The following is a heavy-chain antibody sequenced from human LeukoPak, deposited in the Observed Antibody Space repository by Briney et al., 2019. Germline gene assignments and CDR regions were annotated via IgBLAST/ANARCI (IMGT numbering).Heavy chain of an antibody. CDR1: GGSISSYY. CDR3: ARRIGVVNTFDY. D-gene: IGHD3-3*01. Sequence: SETLPLTCTVSGGSISSYYWSWIRQPAGKGLEWIGRIYTSGSTNYNPSLKSRVTISVDTSKNQFSLKLSSVTAADTAVYYCARRIGVVNTFDYWGQGTLVTVSS. CDR2: IYTSGST. J-gene: IGHJ4*02. V-gene: IGHV4-4*07.